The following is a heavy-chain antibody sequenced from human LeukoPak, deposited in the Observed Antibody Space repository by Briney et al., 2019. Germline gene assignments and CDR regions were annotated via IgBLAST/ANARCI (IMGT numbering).Heavy chain of an antibody. V-gene: IGHV1-46*01. J-gene: IGHJ4*02. CDR1: GGTFSSYA. CDR3: ARAGVQWLATLYYFDY. Sequence: ASVKVSCKASGGTFSSYAISWVRQAPGQGLEWMGIINPSGGSTSYAQKFQGRVTMTRDTSTSTVYMELSSLRSEDTAVYYCARAGVQWLATLYYFDYWGQGTLVTVSS. CDR2: INPSGGST. D-gene: IGHD6-19*01.